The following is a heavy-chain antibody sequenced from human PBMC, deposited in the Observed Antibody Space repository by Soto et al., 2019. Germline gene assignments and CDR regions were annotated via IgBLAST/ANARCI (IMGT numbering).Heavy chain of an antibody. CDR1: GGSIGSGCY. CDR2: IHHSGST. Sequence: SETLSLTCAVSGGSIGSGCYWGWIRRPPGKGLEWIGSIHHSGSTYNNASLKSRVTISVDTSKNQFSLKLSSVTDADTAVYYWASGIDFYYAMDVWGQGTTVTVSS. J-gene: IGHJ6*02. V-gene: IGHV4-38-2*01. CDR3: ASGIDFYYAMDV.